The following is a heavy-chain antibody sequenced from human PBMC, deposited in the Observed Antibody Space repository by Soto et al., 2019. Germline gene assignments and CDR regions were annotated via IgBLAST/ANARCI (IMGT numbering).Heavy chain of an antibody. J-gene: IGHJ4*02. CDR2: IIPIFGTA. CDR3: ARRYSGYGGGWFYFDS. D-gene: IGHD5-12*01. Sequence: QVQLVQSGAEVKKPGSSVKVSCKASGGTFSSYAISWVRQAPGLGLEWMGGIIPIFGTANYAQKFQGRVTITADESTSTAYSELSSLRSEDTAVYYCARRYSGYGGGWFYFDSWGQGTLVTVSS. CDR1: GGTFSSYA. V-gene: IGHV1-69*01.